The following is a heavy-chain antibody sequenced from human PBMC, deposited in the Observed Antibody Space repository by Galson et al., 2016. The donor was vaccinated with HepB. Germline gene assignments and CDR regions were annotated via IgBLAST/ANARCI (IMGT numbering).Heavy chain of an antibody. V-gene: IGHV1-69*13. CDR3: ARPQREGGNYYSFDY. D-gene: IGHD1-26*01. CDR1: GGTFSSSA. Sequence: SVKVSCKASGGTFSSSALSWVRQAPGQGLEWMGRIIPIFRTTNYAQKFQGRVSITADESTSTAYMELSSLRSEDTAVYYCARPQREGGNYYSFDYLGQGTLVTVSS. CDR2: IIPIFRTT. J-gene: IGHJ4*02.